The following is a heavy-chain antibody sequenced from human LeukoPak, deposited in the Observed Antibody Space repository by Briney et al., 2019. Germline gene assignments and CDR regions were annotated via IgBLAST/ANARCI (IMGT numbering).Heavy chain of an antibody. V-gene: IGHV4-59*01. J-gene: IGHJ4*02. D-gene: IGHD6-13*01. CDR3: AREGSSWNPPDN. Sequence: SETLSLTCTVSGGSISSYYWSWIRQPPGKGLEWIGYIYYSGSTNYNPSLKSRVTISVDTSKNQFSLKLSSVAAADTAVYYCAREGSSWNPPDNWGQGTLVTVSS. CDR1: GGSISSYY. CDR2: IYYSGST.